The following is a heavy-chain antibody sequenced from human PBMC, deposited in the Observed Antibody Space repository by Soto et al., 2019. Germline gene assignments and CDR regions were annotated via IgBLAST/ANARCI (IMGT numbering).Heavy chain of an antibody. CDR3: AKESTVGSPGDYFDS. CDR1: GFTFSSYD. Sequence: EVELLESGGDLVQPGGSLRLSCAASGFTFSSYDINCVRQAPGKGLEWVSAIGIYANTYYAGSVKGRFTISRDDSKNTVYLQLNSLRVDDTAVYYCAKESTVGSPGDYFDSWGQGTLVTVSS. CDR2: IGIYANT. V-gene: IGHV3-23*01. J-gene: IGHJ4*02. D-gene: IGHD1-26*01.